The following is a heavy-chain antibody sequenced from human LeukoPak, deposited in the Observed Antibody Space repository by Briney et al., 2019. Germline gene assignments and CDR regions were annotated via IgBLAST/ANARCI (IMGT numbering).Heavy chain of an antibody. Sequence: GGSLRLSCAASGFTFSSYAMHWVRQAPGKGLEYVSAISSNGGSTYYANSVKGRFTISRDNSKNTLYLQMNSLRAEDTAVYYCANVRGYFDWLDYWGQGTLVTVSS. J-gene: IGHJ4*02. D-gene: IGHD3-9*01. CDR3: ANVRGYFDWLDY. CDR2: ISSNGGST. V-gene: IGHV3-64*01. CDR1: GFTFSSYA.